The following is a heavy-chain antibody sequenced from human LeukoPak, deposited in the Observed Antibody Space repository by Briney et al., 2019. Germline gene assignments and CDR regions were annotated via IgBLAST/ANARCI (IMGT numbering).Heavy chain of an antibody. CDR3: ARRTGVNYYYMDV. CDR1: GFTFSSYS. CDR2: ISSSSSYI. V-gene: IGHV3-21*01. Sequence: GGSLRLSCAASGFTFSSYSMNWVRQAPGKGLEWVSSISSSSSYIYYADSVKGRFTISRDNAKNPLYLQMNSLRDEDTAIYYCARRTGVNYYYMDVWGKGTTVTVSS. J-gene: IGHJ6*03. D-gene: IGHD3-10*01.